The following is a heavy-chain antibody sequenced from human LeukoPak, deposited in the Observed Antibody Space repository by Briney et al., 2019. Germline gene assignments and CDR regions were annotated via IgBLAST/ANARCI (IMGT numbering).Heavy chain of an antibody. CDR1: GYTFTSYD. CDR2: MNPNSGNT. V-gene: IGHV1-8*01. Sequence: ASVKVSCKASGYTFTSYDTNWVRQATGQGLEWMGWMNPNSGNTGYAQKFQGRVTMTRNTSISTAYMELSSLRSEDTAVYYCARGMYSSSSEWFDPWGQGTLVTVSS. D-gene: IGHD6-6*01. CDR3: ARGMYSSSSEWFDP. J-gene: IGHJ5*02.